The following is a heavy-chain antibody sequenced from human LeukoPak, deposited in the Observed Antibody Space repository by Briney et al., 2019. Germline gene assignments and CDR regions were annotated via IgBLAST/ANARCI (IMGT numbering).Heavy chain of an antibody. CDR3: ARAYYYGSGTPVSAFDI. D-gene: IGHD3-10*01. Sequence: GGSLRLSCAASGFTFSSYGVHWVRQAPGKGLEWVAVIWYDGSNKYYADSVKGRFTISRDNSKNTLYLQMNSLRAEDTAVYYCARAYYYGSGTPVSAFDIWGQGTMVTVSS. CDR2: IWYDGSNK. V-gene: IGHV3-33*08. J-gene: IGHJ3*02. CDR1: GFTFSSYG.